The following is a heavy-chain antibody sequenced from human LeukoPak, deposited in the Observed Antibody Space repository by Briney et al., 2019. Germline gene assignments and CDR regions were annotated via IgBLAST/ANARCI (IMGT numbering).Heavy chain of an antibody. CDR2: ISRSSTTI. Sequence: GGSLRLSCAASGFTFSSYSMNWVRQAPGKGLEWVSYISRSSTTIYYADSVKGRFTISRDNAKNSLYLQMNSLRAEDTAVYYCASHSAIIAARYYYYYMGVWGKGTTVTVSS. D-gene: IGHD6-6*01. J-gene: IGHJ6*03. CDR3: ASHSAIIAARYYYYYMGV. V-gene: IGHV3-48*01. CDR1: GFTFSSYS.